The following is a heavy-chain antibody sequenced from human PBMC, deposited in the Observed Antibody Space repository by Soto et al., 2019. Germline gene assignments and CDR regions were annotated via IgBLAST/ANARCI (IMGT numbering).Heavy chain of an antibody. V-gene: IGHV4-39*07. CDR1: GGSISSSSYY. Sequence: SETLSLTCTVSGGSISSSSYYWGWIRQPPGKGLEWIGSIYYSGSTYYNPSLKSRVTISVDTSKNQFSLKLSSVTAADTAVYYCARAAHYSSPFRWFDPWGQGTLVTVSS. CDR3: ARAAHYSSPFRWFDP. CDR2: IYYSGST. D-gene: IGHD6-13*01. J-gene: IGHJ5*02.